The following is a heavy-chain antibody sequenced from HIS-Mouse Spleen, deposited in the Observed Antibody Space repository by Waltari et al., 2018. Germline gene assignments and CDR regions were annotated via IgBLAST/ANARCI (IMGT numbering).Heavy chain of an antibody. CDR1: GFTFMSCG. Sequence: QVQLVESGGGVVQPGRSLRLSWAASGFTFMSCGRQWVRQAPGRGLEGVAVIWYDGSNKYYADSVKGRFTISRDNSKNTLYLQMNSLRAEDTAVYYCAKGGLMVYAIGDYWGQGTLVTVSS. J-gene: IGHJ4*02. CDR3: AKGGLMVYAIGDY. D-gene: IGHD2-8*01. CDR2: IWYDGSNK. V-gene: IGHV3-33*06.